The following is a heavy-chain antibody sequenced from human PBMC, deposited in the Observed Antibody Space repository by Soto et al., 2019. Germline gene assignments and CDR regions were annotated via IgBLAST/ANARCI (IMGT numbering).Heavy chain of an antibody. D-gene: IGHD3-10*01. J-gene: IGHJ4*02. CDR1: GGSISSYY. V-gene: IGHV4-59*08. CDR3: ASHMVRGVPFVY. CDR2: IYFRGST. Sequence: PSETLSLTCTVSGGSISSYYWSWIRQPPGKGLEWIGYIYFRGSTNYNPSLKSRVTISVDTSKNQFSLKLSSVTAADTAVYYCASHMVRGVPFVYWGQGTLVTVSS.